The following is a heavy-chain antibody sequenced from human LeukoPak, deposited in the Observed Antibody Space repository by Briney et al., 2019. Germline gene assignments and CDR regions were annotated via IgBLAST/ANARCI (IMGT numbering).Heavy chain of an antibody. J-gene: IGHJ5*02. D-gene: IGHD1-26*01. CDR2: INHSGST. V-gene: IGHV4-34*01. CDR3: ARGQWEIRFDP. Sequence: PSETLSLTCAVDGGSFSGYYWSWIRQPPGKGLEWIGEINHSGSTNYNPSLKSRVTISVDTSKNQFSLKLNSVTAADTAVYYCARGQWEIRFDPWGQGTLVTVSS. CDR1: GGSFSGYY.